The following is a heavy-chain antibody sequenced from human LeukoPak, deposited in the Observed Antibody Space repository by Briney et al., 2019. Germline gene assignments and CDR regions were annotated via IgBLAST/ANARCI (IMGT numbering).Heavy chain of an antibody. CDR1: GFTFSSYA. CDR3: ARDGLVPYFDY. V-gene: IGHV3-20*04. Sequence: PGGSLRLSCAASGFTFSSYAMSWVRQAPGKGLEWVSGINWNGGSTGYADSVKGRFTISRDNAKNSLYLQMNSLRAEDTALYYCARDGLVPYFDYWGQGTLVTVSS. J-gene: IGHJ4*02. D-gene: IGHD6-6*01. CDR2: INWNGGST.